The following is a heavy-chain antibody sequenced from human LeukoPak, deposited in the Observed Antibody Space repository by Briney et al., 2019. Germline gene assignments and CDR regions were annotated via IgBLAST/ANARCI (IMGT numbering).Heavy chain of an antibody. CDR3: AREITYYDFWSGSPHYMDV. D-gene: IGHD3-3*01. Sequence: ASVKVSCKASGYTFTSCDINWVRQATGQGLEWMGWMNPNSGNTGYAQKFQGRVTMTRNTSISTAYMELSSLRSEDTAVYYCAREITYYDFWSGSPHYMDVWGKGTTVTVSS. J-gene: IGHJ6*03. CDR1: GYTFTSCD. CDR2: MNPNSGNT. V-gene: IGHV1-8*01.